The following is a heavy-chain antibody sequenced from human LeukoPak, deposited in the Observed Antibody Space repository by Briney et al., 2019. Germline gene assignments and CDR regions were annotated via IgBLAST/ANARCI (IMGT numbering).Heavy chain of an antibody. Sequence: PGGSLRLSCAASGFTFSNAWMSWARQAPGKGLEWVGRIKSKTDGGTTDYAAPVKGRFTISRDDSKNTLYLQMNSLKTEDTAVYYCTTAGYCSSTSCSNWFDPWGQGTLVTVSS. CDR3: TTAGYCSSTSCSNWFDP. D-gene: IGHD2-2*01. V-gene: IGHV3-15*01. CDR1: GFTFSNAW. J-gene: IGHJ5*02. CDR2: IKSKTDGGTT.